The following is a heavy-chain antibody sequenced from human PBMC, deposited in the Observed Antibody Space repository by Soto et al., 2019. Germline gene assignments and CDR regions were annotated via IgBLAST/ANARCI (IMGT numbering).Heavy chain of an antibody. CDR1: GFSLTADGVG. J-gene: IGHJ3*01. V-gene: IGHV2-5*02. Sequence: QITLKESGPTLVKPTQTLTLTCTFSGFSLTADGVGVGWIRQPPGKALEWLALIYWDDDQRYSPSLKTRLTITKDNSKNQVVLTMTNMDPVDTGTYYCAHAYGGTSWPNDAFDVWGQGTVVTVSS. D-gene: IGHD2-21*01. CDR3: AHAYGGTSWPNDAFDV. CDR2: IYWDDDQ.